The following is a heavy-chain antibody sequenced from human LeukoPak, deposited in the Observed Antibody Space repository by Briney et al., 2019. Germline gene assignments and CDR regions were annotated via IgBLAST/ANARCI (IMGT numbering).Heavy chain of an antibody. D-gene: IGHD7-27*01. CDR1: GYTFSGYF. V-gene: IGHV1-2*06. J-gene: IGHJ4*02. CDR3: ARDLSSTPNWEFDY. Sequence: ASVKVSCKASGYTFSGYFIHWVRQGAGQGLEWMGRINANSGVTKYAQNFQGRVAMSRDTSINTASMELSWLTSDDTAVYYCARDLSSTPNWEFDYWGQGTLVTVSS. CDR2: INANSGVT.